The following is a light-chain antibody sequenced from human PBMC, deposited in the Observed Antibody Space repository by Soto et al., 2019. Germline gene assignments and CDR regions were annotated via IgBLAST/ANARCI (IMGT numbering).Light chain of an antibody. CDR2: GAS. Sequence: EIVLTQSPGTLSLSLGESATLSCRASQSVNSGYVGWYQQKPGQAPRLLIYGASSRATGIPDRFSGTGSGTDFTLTISRLEPDDFAVYYCQHYGNSPLTFGHGTKLEIK. V-gene: IGKV3-20*01. CDR1: QSVNSGY. CDR3: QHYGNSPLT. J-gene: IGKJ2*01.